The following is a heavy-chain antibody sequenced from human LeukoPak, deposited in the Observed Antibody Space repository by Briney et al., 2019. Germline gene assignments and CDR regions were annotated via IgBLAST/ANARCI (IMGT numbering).Heavy chain of an antibody. V-gene: IGHV4-39*01. J-gene: IGHJ6*03. CDR1: GGSISSSSYY. CDR3: ARLAGAARQFYYYYYYMDV. Sequence: KPSETLSLTCTVSGGSISSSSYYWGWIRQPPGKGLEWIGSIYYSGSTYYNPSLKSRVTISVDTSKNQFSLKLSSVTAADTAVYYCARLAGAARQFYYYYYYMDVWGKGTTVTVSS. D-gene: IGHD6-6*01. CDR2: IYYSGST.